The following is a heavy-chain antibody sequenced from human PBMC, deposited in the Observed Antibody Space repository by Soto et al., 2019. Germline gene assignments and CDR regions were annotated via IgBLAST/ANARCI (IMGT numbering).Heavy chain of an antibody. D-gene: IGHD3-16*01. CDR3: ARDRRSDMITFGGVIDL. CDR2: IYYSGST. J-gene: IGHJ5*02. V-gene: IGHV4-30-4*01. CDR1: GGNISSGDYY. Sequence: SETLSLTCTVSGGNISSGDYYWSWIRQPLGKGLEWIGYIYYSGSTYYNPSLKSRVTISVDTSKNQFSLKLSSVTAADTAVYYCARDRRSDMITFGGVIDLWGQGTLVTVSS.